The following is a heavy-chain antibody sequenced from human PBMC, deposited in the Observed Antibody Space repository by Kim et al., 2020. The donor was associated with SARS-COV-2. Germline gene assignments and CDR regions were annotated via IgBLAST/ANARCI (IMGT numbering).Heavy chain of an antibody. D-gene: IGHD3-9*01. CDR2: ISGSGGST. CDR3: AKGAPVLRYFDWLPWYYFDY. J-gene: IGHJ4*02. CDR1: GFTFSSYA. Sequence: GGSLRLSCAASGFTFSSYAMSWVRQAPGKGLEWVSAISGSGGSTYYADSVKGRFTISRDNSKNTLYLQMNSLRAEDTAVYYCAKGAPVLRYFDWLPWYYFDYWGQGTLVTVSS. V-gene: IGHV3-23*01.